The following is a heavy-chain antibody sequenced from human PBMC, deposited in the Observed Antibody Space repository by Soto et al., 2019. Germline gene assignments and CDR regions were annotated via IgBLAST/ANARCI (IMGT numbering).Heavy chain of an antibody. V-gene: IGHV3-74*01. CDR1: GFSFSSYW. CDR3: AKGVPAATRYFQH. CDR2: INSDGSSA. J-gene: IGHJ1*01. Sequence: VQLVESGGGLVQPGGSLRLSCAASGFSFSSYWMHWVRHAPGKGLVWVSRINSDGSSATYADSVKGRFTISRDNDKNTLYLQMNSLTPEDTAVYYCAKGVPAATRYFQHWGQGTLVTVSS. D-gene: IGHD2-2*01.